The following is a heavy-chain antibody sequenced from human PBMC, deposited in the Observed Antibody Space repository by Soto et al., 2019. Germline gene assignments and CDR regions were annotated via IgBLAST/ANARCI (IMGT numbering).Heavy chain of an antibody. J-gene: IGHJ6*02. Sequence: SETLALTCAVYGGSFSGYYWSWIRQPPGKGLEWIGEINHSGSTNYNPSLKSRVTISVDTSKNQFSLKLSSVTAADTAVYYCARKHRVWYYGMDVWGQGTTVTVSS. D-gene: IGHD6-13*01. CDR1: GGSFSGYY. V-gene: IGHV4-34*01. CDR2: INHSGST. CDR3: ARKHRVWYYGMDV.